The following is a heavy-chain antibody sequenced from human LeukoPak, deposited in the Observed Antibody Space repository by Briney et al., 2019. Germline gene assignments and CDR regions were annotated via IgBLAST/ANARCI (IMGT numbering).Heavy chain of an antibody. D-gene: IGHD6-13*01. Sequence: PGGSLRLSCAASGFTFSSYSMNWVRQAPGKGLEWVSSISSSSSYIYYADSVKGRFTISRDNAKNSLYLQMNSLRAEDTAVYYCARERREGYSSSSGAFDIWGQGTMVTASS. V-gene: IGHV3-21*01. CDR2: ISSSSSYI. CDR3: ARERREGYSSSSGAFDI. J-gene: IGHJ3*02. CDR1: GFTFSSYS.